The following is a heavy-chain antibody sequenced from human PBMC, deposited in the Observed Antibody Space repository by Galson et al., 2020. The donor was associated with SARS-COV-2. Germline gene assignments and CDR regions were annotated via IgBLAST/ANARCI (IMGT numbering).Heavy chain of an antibody. D-gene: IGHD4-17*01. CDR3: ARYGYGGNYWAYDFDY. CDR1: GFTFSSYG. J-gene: IGHJ4*02. Sequence: QLGESLKISCAASGFTFSSYGMHWVRQAPGKGLEWVAVISYDGSNKYYADSVKGRFTISRDNSKNTLYLQMNSLRAQDTAVYYCARYGYGGNYWAYDFDYWGQGTLGTGSS. V-gene: IGHV3-30*03. CDR2: ISYDGSNK.